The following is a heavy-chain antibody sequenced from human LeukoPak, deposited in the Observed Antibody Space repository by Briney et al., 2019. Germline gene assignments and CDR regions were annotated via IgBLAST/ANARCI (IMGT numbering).Heavy chain of an antibody. V-gene: IGHV1-8*01. CDR2: RNPNSGNT. CDR3: ARGPQWRGDSYYIDV. CDR1: GYTFTNFD. Sequence: ASVKVSCKASGYTFTNFDINWVRQAPGQGLEWMGWRNPNSGNTGYAQKFQGRVTMTMNTSITTAYMELSSLISEDTAVYYCARGPQWRGDSYYIDVWGRGTTVTVSS. D-gene: IGHD6-19*01. J-gene: IGHJ6*03.